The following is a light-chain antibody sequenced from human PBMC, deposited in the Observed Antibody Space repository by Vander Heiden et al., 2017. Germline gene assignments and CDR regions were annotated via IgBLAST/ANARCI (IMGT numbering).Light chain of an antibody. Sequence: EIVLTQSPATLSLSPGERATLSCRASQSVSSYLAWYQQKPGQAPRLLIYDASNRATGIPARFSGSGSGKDFTLTISSLEPEDFAVYYCQQRSNWLWTFGQGTKVEIK. J-gene: IGKJ1*01. V-gene: IGKV3-11*01. CDR1: QSVSSY. CDR2: DAS. CDR3: QQRSNWLWT.